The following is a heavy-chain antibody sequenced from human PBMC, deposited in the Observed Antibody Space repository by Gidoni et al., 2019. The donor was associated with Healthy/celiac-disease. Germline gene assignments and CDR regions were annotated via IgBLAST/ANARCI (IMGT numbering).Heavy chain of an antibody. Sequence: EVQLVESGGGWVQPGGSLRLSCAASGFTFSSYSRNWVRQAPGTGLEWVSYISSSSSTIYYADSVKGRFTISRDNAKNSLYLQMNSLRDEDMAVYYCARVTYYYDSSGYYYWFDPWGQGTLVTVSS. V-gene: IGHV3-48*02. CDR3: ARVTYYYDSSGYYYWFDP. J-gene: IGHJ5*02. D-gene: IGHD3-22*01. CDR2: ISSSSSTI. CDR1: GFTFSSYS.